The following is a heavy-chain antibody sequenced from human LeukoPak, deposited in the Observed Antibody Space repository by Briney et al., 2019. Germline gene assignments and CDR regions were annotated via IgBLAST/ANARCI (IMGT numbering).Heavy chain of an antibody. V-gene: IGHV7-4-1*02. CDR1: GYTFTNYA. Sequence: ASVKVSCKASGYTFTNYAMNWVRQAPGQGLEWMGWIHPSTGNPTYVQDFTGRFVFSLDTSVSTTYLQISSLKAEDTAMYYCARHEWYYDSSGYSSQPYFDYWGQGTLVTVSS. D-gene: IGHD3-22*01. J-gene: IGHJ4*02. CDR2: IHPSTGNP. CDR3: ARHEWYYDSSGYSSQPYFDY.